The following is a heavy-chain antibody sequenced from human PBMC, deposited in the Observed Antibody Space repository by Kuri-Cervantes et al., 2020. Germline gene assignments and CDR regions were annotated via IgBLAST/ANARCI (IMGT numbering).Heavy chain of an antibody. CDR3: ARENWGLNDAFDS. D-gene: IGHD7-27*01. CDR2: IHTSGST. J-gene: IGHJ3*02. V-gene: IGHV4-4*07. Sequence: SETLSLTCTVSGGSISSYYWSWIRQPAGKGLEWIGRIHTSGSTNYNPSLKSRVTISVDTSKNQFSLKFTSVTAADTAVYYCARENWGLNDAFDSWGQGTMVTVSS. CDR1: GGSISSYY.